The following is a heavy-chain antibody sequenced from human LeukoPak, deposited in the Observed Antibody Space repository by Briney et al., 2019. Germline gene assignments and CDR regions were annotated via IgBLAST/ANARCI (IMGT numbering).Heavy chain of an antibody. J-gene: IGHJ4*02. CDR3: ARGKFGRTGHAALGY. Sequence: GASQKGSCKASGYTFTSYAMHWVRQAPGQRLEWMGWINAGNGNTKYTQKFQGRVTITTDTPASTAYMEQSSLRAEETAVYYCARGKFGRTGHAALGYWGQGTMVTVPS. CDR2: INAGNGNT. V-gene: IGHV1-3*01. CDR1: GYTFTSYA. D-gene: IGHD1-1*01.